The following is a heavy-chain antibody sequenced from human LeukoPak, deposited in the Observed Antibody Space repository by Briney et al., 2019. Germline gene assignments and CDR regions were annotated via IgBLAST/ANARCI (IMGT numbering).Heavy chain of an antibody. CDR3: VRRTASDF. V-gene: IGHV3-23*01. D-gene: IGHD2-21*02. CDR2: VGGGGDYT. Sequence: GGYLRLSCAASGFTFTSYVMSWVRQAPGKGLEWVASVGGGGDYTYYSDSVKGRFTISRDNSENTVYLQTKSLRAEDTAVYYCVRRTASDFWGQGALVTVSS. CDR1: GFTFTSYV. J-gene: IGHJ4*02.